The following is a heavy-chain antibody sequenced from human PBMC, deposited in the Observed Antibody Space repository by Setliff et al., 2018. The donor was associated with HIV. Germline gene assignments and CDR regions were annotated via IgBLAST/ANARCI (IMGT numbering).Heavy chain of an antibody. CDR1: GYTFTGYY. Sequence: ASVKVSCKASGYTFTGYYMHWVRQAPGQGLEWMGWINPNNGGTNYAQKFQGRVTMTRDTSISTAYMELSRLRSDDTAVYYCARHDSGGYCSLDYWGQGTLVTVSS. CDR2: INPNNGGT. V-gene: IGHV1-2*02. J-gene: IGHJ4*02. D-gene: IGHD3-22*01. CDR3: ARHDSGGYCSLDY.